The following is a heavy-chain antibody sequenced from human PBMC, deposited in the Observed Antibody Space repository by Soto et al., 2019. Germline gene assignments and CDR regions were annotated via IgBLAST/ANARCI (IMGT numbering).Heavy chain of an antibody. D-gene: IGHD1-26*01. CDR3: ARDEIVGANWFDP. CDR1: GGSFSGYY. V-gene: IGHV4-34*01. CDR2: INHSGST. Sequence: SETLSLTCAVYGGSFSGYYWSWIRQPPGKGLEWIGEINHSGSTNYNPSLKSRVTISVDTSKNQFSLKLSSVTAADTAVYYCARDEIVGANWFDPWGQGTLVTVSS. J-gene: IGHJ5*02.